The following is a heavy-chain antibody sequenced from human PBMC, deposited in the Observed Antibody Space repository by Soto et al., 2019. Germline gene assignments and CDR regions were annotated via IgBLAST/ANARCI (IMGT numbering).Heavy chain of an antibody. CDR3: ARTYGSGSYFRGNYYYYGMDV. V-gene: IGHV4-31*01. Sequence: QVQLQESGPGLVKPSQTLSLTCTVSGGSISSGGYYWSWIRQHPGKGLEWIGYIYYSGSTYYNPSLXXXFTLSVDKSKXXFXLXXSSVTAADTAVYYCARTYGSGSYFRGNYYYYGMDVWGQGTTVTVSS. D-gene: IGHD3-10*01. CDR2: IYYSGST. CDR1: GGSISSGGYY. J-gene: IGHJ6*02.